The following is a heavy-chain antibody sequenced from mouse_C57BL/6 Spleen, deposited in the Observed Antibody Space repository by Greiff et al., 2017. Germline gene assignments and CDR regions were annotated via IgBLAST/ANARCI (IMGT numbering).Heavy chain of an antibody. D-gene: IGHD2-2*01. Sequence: EVKLQESGPGLVKPSQSLSLTCSVTGYSITSGYYWNWIRQFPGNKLEWMGYISYDGSNNYNPSLKNRISITRDTSKNQFFLKLNSVTTEDTATYYCARGWLPSYAMDYWGQGTSVTVSS. J-gene: IGHJ4*01. CDR3: ARGWLPSYAMDY. V-gene: IGHV3-6*01. CDR1: GYSITSGYY. CDR2: ISYDGSN.